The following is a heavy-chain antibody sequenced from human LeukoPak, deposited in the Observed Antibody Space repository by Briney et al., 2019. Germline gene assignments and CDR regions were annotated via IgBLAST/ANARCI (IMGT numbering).Heavy chain of an antibody. CDR2: ISYDGSNK. V-gene: IGHV3-30*04. D-gene: IGHD2-21*02. J-gene: IGHJ4*02. CDR3: ARVVVVTAIPPSASEFDY. CDR1: GFTFSSYA. Sequence: GGSLRLSCAASGFTFSSYAMHWVRQALGKGLEWVAVISYDGSNKYYADSVKGRFTISRDNSKNTLYLQMNSLRAEDTAVYYCARVVVVTAIPPSASEFDYWGQGTLVTVSS.